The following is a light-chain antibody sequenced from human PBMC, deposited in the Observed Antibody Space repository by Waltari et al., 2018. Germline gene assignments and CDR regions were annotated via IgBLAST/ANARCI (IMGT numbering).Light chain of an antibody. Sequence: DIVMTQSPDSLAVSLGERATINCKSSQSVLYNSNNKNHLAWYQQKPGQPPKLLSSCASTRESGVPDRFSGSGSGTDFTLTITSLQAEDVAVYYCQQHYSSPPTFGQGTKVEIK. CDR3: QQHYSSPPT. V-gene: IGKV4-1*01. CDR2: CAS. J-gene: IGKJ1*01. CDR1: QSVLYNSNNKNH.